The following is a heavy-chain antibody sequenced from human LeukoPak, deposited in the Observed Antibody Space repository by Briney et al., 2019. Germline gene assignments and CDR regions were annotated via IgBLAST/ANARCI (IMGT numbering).Heavy chain of an antibody. D-gene: IGHD3-16*01. CDR2: NNVGST. Sequence: GGSLTLSCAASGFPVSHNYMTWLRQAAAKGLEWVSVNNVGSTKYADSVKGRFIISRDNSRNMLYLQMNSLRVEDTAVYYCARWPTMGGRWGQGTLVTVSS. CDR1: GFPVSHNY. V-gene: IGHV3-66*01. CDR3: ARWPTMGGR. J-gene: IGHJ4*02.